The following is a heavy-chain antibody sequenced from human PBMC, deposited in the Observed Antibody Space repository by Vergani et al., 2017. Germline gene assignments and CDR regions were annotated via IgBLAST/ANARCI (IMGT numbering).Heavy chain of an antibody. J-gene: IGHJ4*02. V-gene: IGHV3-30*18. CDR3: AKDLSYSTAWPHFDS. CDR1: GFGFRGNA. CDR2: RSYDGDGR. D-gene: IGHD4-11*01. Sequence: QVHLVESGGGGVRPGSSLTLSCVAPGFGFRGNAMQWVRQAPGKGMGWVAMRSYDGDGRDYGDFAKGRFTISRDSSKTVYLQMNSLRVEDTAMYFCAKDLSYSTAWPHFDSRGQGTLVTVSS.